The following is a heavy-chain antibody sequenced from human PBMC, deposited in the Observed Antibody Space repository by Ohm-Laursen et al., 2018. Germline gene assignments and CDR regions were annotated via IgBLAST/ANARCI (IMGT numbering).Heavy chain of an antibody. CDR2: MNPNSGNT. Sequence: ASVKVSCKASGYTFTSYDINWVRQATGQGLEWMGWMNPNSGNTGYAQKFQGRVTMTRNTSISTSYMELSSLRSEDTAVYYCARDRRYSISSLYYYGMDVWGQGTTVTVSS. J-gene: IGHJ6*02. V-gene: IGHV1-8*01. CDR1: GYTFTSYD. CDR3: ARDRRYSISSLYYYGMDV. D-gene: IGHD6-6*01.